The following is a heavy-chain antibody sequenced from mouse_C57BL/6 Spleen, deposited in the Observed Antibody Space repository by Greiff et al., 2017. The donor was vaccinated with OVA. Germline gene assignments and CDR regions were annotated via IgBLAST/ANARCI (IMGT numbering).Heavy chain of an antibody. V-gene: IGHV1-81*01. D-gene: IGHD1-1*01. CDR3: ARESNYYGSSYGFAY. Sequence: QVHVKQSGAELARPGASVKLSCKASGYTFTSYGISWVKQRTGQGLEWIGEIYPRSGNTYYNEKFKGKATLTADKSSSTAYMELRSLTSEDSAVYFCARESNYYGSSYGFAYWGQGTLVTVSA. CDR2: IYPRSGNT. J-gene: IGHJ3*01. CDR1: GYTFTSYG.